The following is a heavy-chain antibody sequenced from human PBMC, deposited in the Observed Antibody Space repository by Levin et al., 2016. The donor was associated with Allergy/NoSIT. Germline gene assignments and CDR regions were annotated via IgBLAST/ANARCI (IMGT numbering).Heavy chain of an antibody. CDR3: ARGTFSSSSSCYDY. CDR2: ISPSSGST. V-gene: IGHV1-46*01. Sequence: WVRQAPGQGLEWMGVISPSSGSTKYAQKFQGGVSMTRDTSTSTVYMELSSLRFEDMAVYYCARGTFSSSSSCYDYWGRGTLVTVSS. D-gene: IGHD2-15*01. J-gene: IGHJ4*02.